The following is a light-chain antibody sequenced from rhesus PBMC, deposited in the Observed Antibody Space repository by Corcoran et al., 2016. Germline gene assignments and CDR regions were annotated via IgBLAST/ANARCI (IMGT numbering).Light chain of an antibody. CDR2: TAY. CDR3: QQHHSDPYS. V-gene: IGKV1-25*01. Sequence: DIQMTQSPSSLSASVGDTVTITCRASQGISSYLAWYQQKPGKAPKLLIYTAYTLQRGVPSRFSGSGSWTYFTLTISRLQPEDFATYYCQQHHSDPYSFGQGTKVEIK. CDR1: QGISSY. J-gene: IGKJ2*01.